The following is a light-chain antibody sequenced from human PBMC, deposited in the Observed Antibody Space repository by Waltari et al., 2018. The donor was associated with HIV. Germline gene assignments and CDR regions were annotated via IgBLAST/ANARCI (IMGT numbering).Light chain of an antibody. V-gene: IGKV3-20*01. Sequence: LSCRASQSVSSSYLAWYQQKPGQAPRLLIYGASSRATGIPDRFSGGGSGTDFTLTISRLEPEDFAVYYCQQYGGSPRVTFGQGTRLEIK. CDR2: GAS. CDR3: QQYGGSPRVT. J-gene: IGKJ5*01. CDR1: QSVSSSY.